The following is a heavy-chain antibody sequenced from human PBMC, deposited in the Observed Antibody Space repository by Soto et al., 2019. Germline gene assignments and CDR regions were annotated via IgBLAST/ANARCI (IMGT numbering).Heavy chain of an antibody. CDR1: GFTFSSYS. V-gene: IGHV3-21*01. CDR3: XXXXXXXXXXXFDP. Sequence: VQLVESGGGLVKPGGSLRLSCAASGFTFSSYSMNWVRQAPGKGLEWVSSISSSSSYIYYADSVKGRFTISRDNXXXXXXXXXXXXXXXXXXXXXXXXXXXXXXXXXFDPWGQGTLVTVSS. CDR2: ISSSSSYI. J-gene: IGHJ5*02.